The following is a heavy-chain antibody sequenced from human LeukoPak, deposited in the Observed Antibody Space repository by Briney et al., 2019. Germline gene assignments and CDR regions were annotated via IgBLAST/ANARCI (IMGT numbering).Heavy chain of an antibody. CDR1: GFTFSSYG. J-gene: IGHJ4*02. CDR3: AREGWELHDFDY. D-gene: IGHD1-26*01. CDR2: IWYDGSNK. Sequence: PGGSLRLSCAASGFTFSSYGMHWDRQAPGKGLEWVAVIWYDGSNKYYADSVKGRFTISRDNSKNTLYLQMNSLRAEDTAVYYCAREGWELHDFDYWGQGTLVTVSS. V-gene: IGHV3-33*01.